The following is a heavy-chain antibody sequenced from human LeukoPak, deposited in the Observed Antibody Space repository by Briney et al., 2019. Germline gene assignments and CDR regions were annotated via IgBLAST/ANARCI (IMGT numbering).Heavy chain of an antibody. CDR3: ASLTVAGTLVKDY. CDR2: INPNSGGT. CDR1: GYTFTSYG. Sequence: ASVKVSCKASGYTFTSYGISWVRQAPGQGLEWMGWINPNSGGTNYAQKFQGRVTMTRDTSISTAYMELSRLRSDDTAVYYCASLTVAGTLVKDYWGQGTLVTVSS. D-gene: IGHD6-19*01. V-gene: IGHV1-2*02. J-gene: IGHJ4*02.